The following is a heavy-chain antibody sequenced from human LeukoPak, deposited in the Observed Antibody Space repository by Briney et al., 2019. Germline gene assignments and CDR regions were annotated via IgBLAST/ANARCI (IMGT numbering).Heavy chain of an antibody. CDR3: ARDKRVRYYDSSGYDAFDI. D-gene: IGHD3-22*01. V-gene: IGHV4-31*03. Sequence: PSETLSLTCTVSGGSISSGGYYWSWIRQHPGKGLEWIGYIYYSGSTYYNPSLKSRVTISVDTSKNQFSLKLSSVTAADTAVYYCARDKRVRYYDSSGYDAFDIWGQGTMVTVSS. CDR1: GGSISSGGYY. J-gene: IGHJ3*02. CDR2: IYYSGST.